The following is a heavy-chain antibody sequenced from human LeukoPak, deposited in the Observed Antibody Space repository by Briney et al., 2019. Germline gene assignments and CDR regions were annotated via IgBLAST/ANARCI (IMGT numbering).Heavy chain of an antibody. CDR3: ARAPTVTKYLDY. V-gene: IGHV4-59*12. CDR1: GGSISSYY. CDR2: IYYSGST. J-gene: IGHJ4*02. D-gene: IGHD4-17*01. Sequence: SETLSLTCTVSGGSISSYYWSWIRQPPGKGLEWIGYIYYSGSTYYNPSLKSRVTISVDRSRNQFSLKLSSVTAADTAVYYCARAPTVTKYLDYWGQGTLVTVSS.